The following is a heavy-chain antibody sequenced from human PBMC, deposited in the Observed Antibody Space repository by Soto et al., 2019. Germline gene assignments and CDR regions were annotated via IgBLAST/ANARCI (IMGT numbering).Heavy chain of an antibody. CDR3: ARDRTVVAFTDAFDI. Sequence: QPGGSLRLSCAASGFTFSSYGMHWVRQAPGKGLEWVAVIWYDGSNKYYADSVKGRFTISRDNSKNTLYLQMNSLRAEDTAVYYCARDRTVVAFTDAFDIWGQGTMVTVSS. J-gene: IGHJ3*02. D-gene: IGHD2-15*01. V-gene: IGHV3-33*01. CDR2: IWYDGSNK. CDR1: GFTFSSYG.